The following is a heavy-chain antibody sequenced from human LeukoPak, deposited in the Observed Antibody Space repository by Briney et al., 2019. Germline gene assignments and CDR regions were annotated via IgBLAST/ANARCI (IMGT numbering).Heavy chain of an antibody. CDR1: GGSISSYY. D-gene: IGHD6-13*01. V-gene: IGHV4-59*01. CDR3: ASPGYGDAFDI. Sequence: SETLSLTCTVSGGSISSYYWSWIRQPPGKGLEWIGYIYYSGSTNYNPSLKSRVTISVDTSKNQFSLKLSSVTAADTAVYYCASPGYGDAFDIWGQGTMVTVSS. CDR2: IYYSGST. J-gene: IGHJ3*02.